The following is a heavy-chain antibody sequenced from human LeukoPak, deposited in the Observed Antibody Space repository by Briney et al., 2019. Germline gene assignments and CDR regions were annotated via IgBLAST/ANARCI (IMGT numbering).Heavy chain of an antibody. CDR1: GFTFSSYS. CDR3: ASRRYSSSWYFDY. J-gene: IGHJ4*02. CDR2: ISSSSSYI. D-gene: IGHD6-13*01. Sequence: GGSLRLTCAASGFTFSSYSMNWVRQAPGKGLEWVSSISSSSSYIYYADSVKGRFTISRDNAKNSLYLQMNSLRAEDTAVYYCASRRYSSSWYFDYWGQGTLVTVSS. V-gene: IGHV3-21*01.